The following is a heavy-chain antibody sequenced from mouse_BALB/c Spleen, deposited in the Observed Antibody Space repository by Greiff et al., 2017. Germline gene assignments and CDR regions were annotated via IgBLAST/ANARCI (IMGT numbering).Heavy chain of an antibody. CDR1: GFNIKDYY. Sequence: VQLQQSGAELVRPGALVKLSCKASGFNIKDYYMHWVKQRPEQGLEWIGWIDPENGNTIYDPKFQGKASITADTSSNTAYLQLSSLTSEDTAVYYCATTKGDYWGQGTTLTVSS. CDR3: ATTKGDY. CDR2: IDPENGNT. V-gene: IGHV14-1*02. D-gene: IGHD1-3*01. J-gene: IGHJ2*01.